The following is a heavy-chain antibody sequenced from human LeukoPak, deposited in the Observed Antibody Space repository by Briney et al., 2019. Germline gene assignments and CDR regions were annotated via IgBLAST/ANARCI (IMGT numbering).Heavy chain of an antibody. Sequence: PGGSLRLSCAASGFTFSSYSMNWVRQAPGTGLEWVSSISTSSSYIYFADSVKGRFTISRDNAKNSLHLQMNSLRAEDTAIYYCARSPSGRYSLIGFLENWGQGTLVTVSS. CDR2: ISTSSSYI. CDR1: GFTFSSYS. V-gene: IGHV3-21*06. D-gene: IGHD1-26*01. CDR3: ARSPSGRYSLIGFLEN. J-gene: IGHJ4*02.